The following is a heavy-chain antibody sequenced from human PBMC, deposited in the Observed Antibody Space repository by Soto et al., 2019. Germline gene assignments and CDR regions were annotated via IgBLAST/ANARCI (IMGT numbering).Heavy chain of an antibody. D-gene: IGHD3-10*01. V-gene: IGHV4-59*01. CDR2: IYYSGST. CDR1: GGSISSYY. CDR3: ARVWGGAFDI. J-gene: IGHJ3*02. Sequence: QVQLQESGPGLVKPSETLSLTCTVSGGSISSYYWSWIRQPPGKGLEWIGYIYYSGSTKYHPPLKSRVTISVAPSKNQFSLKRSSVTAADAALYSCARVWGGAFDIWGQGTMVTVSS.